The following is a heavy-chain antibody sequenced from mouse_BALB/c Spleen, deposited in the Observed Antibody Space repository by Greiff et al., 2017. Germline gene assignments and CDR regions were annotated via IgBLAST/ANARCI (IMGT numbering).Heavy chain of an antibody. V-gene: IGHV1-9*01. CDR3: ARSYYRYDYFDY. D-gene: IGHD2-14*01. J-gene: IGHJ2*01. Sequence: QVQLKQSGAELMKPGASVKISCKATGYTFSSYWIEWVKQRPGHGLEWIGEILPGSGSTNYNEKFKGKATFTADTSSNTAYMQLSSLTSEDSAVYYCARSYYRYDYFDYWGQGTTLTVSS. CDR1: GYTFSSYW. CDR2: ILPGSGST.